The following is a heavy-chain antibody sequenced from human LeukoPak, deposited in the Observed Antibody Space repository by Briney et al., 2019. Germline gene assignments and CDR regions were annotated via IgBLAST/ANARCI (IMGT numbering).Heavy chain of an antibody. CDR2: INHSGST. V-gene: IGHV4-34*01. CDR3: ARTDSSGYSLLPFDY. D-gene: IGHD3-22*01. Sequence: PSETLSLTCAVYGGSFSGYYWSWIRQPPGKGLEWIGEINHSGSTNYNPSLKSRVTISVDTSKNQFSLKLSSVTAADTAVYYCARTDSSGYSLLPFDYWGQGTLVTVSS. CDR1: GGSFSGYY. J-gene: IGHJ4*02.